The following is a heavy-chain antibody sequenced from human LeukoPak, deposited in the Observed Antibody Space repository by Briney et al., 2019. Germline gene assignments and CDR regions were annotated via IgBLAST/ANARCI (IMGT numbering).Heavy chain of an antibody. CDR1: GGSISSYY. D-gene: IGHD5-12*01. J-gene: IGHJ3*02. CDR2: IYTSGST. Sequence: SETLSLTCTVSGGSISSYYWSWIRQPAGKGLEWIGRIYTSGSTNYNPSLKSRVTMSVDTSKNQFSLKLSSATAADTAVYYCAGIRGYSGYDDAFDIWGQGTMVTVSS. V-gene: IGHV4-4*07. CDR3: AGIRGYSGYDDAFDI.